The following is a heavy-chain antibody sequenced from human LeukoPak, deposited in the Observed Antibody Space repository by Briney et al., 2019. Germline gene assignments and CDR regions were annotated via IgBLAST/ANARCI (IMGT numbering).Heavy chain of an antibody. V-gene: IGHV4-61*01. CDR2: KYYSGST. D-gene: IGHD5-18*01. J-gene: IGHJ4*02. CDR1: GVSINTCCYY. Sequence: TSETLSLTCDVSGVSINTCCYYWTWIRQPPGKGLEWIGYKYYSGSTRYNSSLRSRLTISLDTSKNQFSLRLTSVTAADTAVYYCARGRSYGFDFDSWAREPWSSSPQ. CDR3: ARGRSYGFDFDS.